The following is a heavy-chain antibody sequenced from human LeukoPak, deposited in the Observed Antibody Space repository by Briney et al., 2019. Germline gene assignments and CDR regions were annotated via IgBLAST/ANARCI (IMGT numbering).Heavy chain of an antibody. Sequence: GESLQISCKDSTYIFAPYWVAWVRQMPGRGLEWMGIISPGNSETRYSPSFQGQVTISVDNSISTAYLQWSSLKASGTAMYYCARRFGERLYSNNDAFDSWGQGTLVTVSS. D-gene: IGHD4-11*01. V-gene: IGHV5-51*01. CDR1: TYIFAPYW. CDR2: ISPGNSET. CDR3: ARRFGERLYSNNDAFDS. J-gene: IGHJ4*02.